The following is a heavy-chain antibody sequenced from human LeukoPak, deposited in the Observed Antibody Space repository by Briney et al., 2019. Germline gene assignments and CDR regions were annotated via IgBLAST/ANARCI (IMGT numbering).Heavy chain of an antibody. Sequence: ASVKVSCKASGYTFTGYYMHWVRQAPGQGLEWMGWINPNSGGTNYAQKFQGRVTMTRDTSISTAYMELSGLRSDDTAVYYCARDLEDTAMVIHDYWGQGTLVTVSS. CDR2: INPNSGGT. CDR1: GYTFTGYY. V-gene: IGHV1-2*02. CDR3: ARDLEDTAMVIHDY. D-gene: IGHD5-18*01. J-gene: IGHJ4*02.